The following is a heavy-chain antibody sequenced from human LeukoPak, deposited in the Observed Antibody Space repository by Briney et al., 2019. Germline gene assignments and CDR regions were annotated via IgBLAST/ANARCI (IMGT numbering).Heavy chain of an antibody. Sequence: SQTLSLTCTVSGGSISSGGYYWSWIRQHPGKGLEWIGYIYYSGSTYYNPSLKSRVTISVDTSKNQFSLKLSSVTAADTAVYYCVRSVVVVAATNNWFDPWGQGTLVTVSS. CDR2: IYYSGST. D-gene: IGHD2-15*01. CDR1: GGSISSGGYY. J-gene: IGHJ5*02. V-gene: IGHV4-31*03. CDR3: VRSVVVVAATNNWFDP.